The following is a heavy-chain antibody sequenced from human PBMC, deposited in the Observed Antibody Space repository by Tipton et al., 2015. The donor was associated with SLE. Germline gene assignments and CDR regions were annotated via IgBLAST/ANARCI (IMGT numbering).Heavy chain of an antibody. CDR3: ARGTYSSSWYERYFDY. CDR2: ISGSGGST. J-gene: IGHJ4*02. V-gene: IGHV3-23*01. CDR1: GFTFSSYA. D-gene: IGHD6-13*01. Sequence: SLRLSCAASGFTFSSYAMSWVRQAPGKGLEWVSAISGSGGSTYYADSVKGRFTISRDNAKNSLYLQMNSLRAEDTAVYYCARGTYSSSWYERYFDYWGQGTLVTVSS.